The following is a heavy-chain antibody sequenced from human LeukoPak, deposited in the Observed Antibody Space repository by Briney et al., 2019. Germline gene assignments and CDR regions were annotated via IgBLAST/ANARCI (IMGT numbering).Heavy chain of an antibody. Sequence: ASVKVSCKASGYTFTSYDINWVRQATGQGLEWMGWMNPNSGNTGYAQKFQGRVTMTRNTSISTAYMELSSLRSGDTAVYYCARGRRRDGYNRGVYYFDYWGQGTLVTVSS. V-gene: IGHV1-8*01. J-gene: IGHJ4*02. CDR2: MNPNSGNT. CDR1: GYTFTSYD. D-gene: IGHD5-24*01. CDR3: ARGRRRDGYNRGVYYFDY.